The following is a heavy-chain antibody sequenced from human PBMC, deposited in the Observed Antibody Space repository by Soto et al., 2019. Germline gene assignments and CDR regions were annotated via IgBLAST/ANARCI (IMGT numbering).Heavy chain of an antibody. Sequence: QVQLQESGPGLVKPSQTLSLTCSVSGDPINSGGYFWSWIRQLPGKGLEWIGNIFYNGSTYYNPSVKGRVTRALDTSKSQFSLNLSSVSAADTAVYFCARYRYFDLWGRGTLVTVSS. CDR1: GDPINSGGYF. J-gene: IGHJ2*01. V-gene: IGHV4-31*03. CDR2: IFYNGST. CDR3: ARYRYFDL.